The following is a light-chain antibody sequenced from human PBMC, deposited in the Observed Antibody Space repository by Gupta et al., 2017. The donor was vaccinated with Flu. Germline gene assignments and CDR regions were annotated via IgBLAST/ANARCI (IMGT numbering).Light chain of an antibody. CDR3: QPWDGGSDHQGV. Sequence: TQPPSVSVAPGQTARIICGGNTVGSTSVHWYQKKPGQAPVLVVYDNSDRPSGIPERFSGSNSENTATLTISGVEAGDEADYYCQPWDGGSDHQGVFGGGTRLTVL. CDR1: TVGSTS. CDR2: DNS. V-gene: IGLV3-21*02. J-gene: IGLJ3*02.